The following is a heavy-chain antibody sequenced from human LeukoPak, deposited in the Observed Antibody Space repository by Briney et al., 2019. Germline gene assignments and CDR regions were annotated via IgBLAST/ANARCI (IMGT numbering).Heavy chain of an antibody. V-gene: IGHV3-23*01. CDR2: ISGSGGST. Sequence: GGSLRLSCAASGFTFRSYDMSWVRQAPGKGLEWVSGISGSGGSTYYADSVKGRFTVSRDNSKNTLYLQMSSLRAEDTAVYYCARLREIPVFGVVTKSTSYFDYWGQGTLVTVSS. J-gene: IGHJ4*02. CDR1: GFTFRSYD. CDR3: ARLREIPVFGVVTKSTSYFDY. D-gene: IGHD3-3*01.